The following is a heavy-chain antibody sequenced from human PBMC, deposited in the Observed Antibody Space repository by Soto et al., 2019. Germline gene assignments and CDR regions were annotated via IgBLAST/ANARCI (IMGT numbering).Heavy chain of an antibody. CDR3: AKDIGLGWVHQRWYYYGMDV. CDR1: GFTFDDYA. Sequence: EVQLVESGGGLVQPGRSLRLSCAASGFTFDDYAMHWVRQAPGKGLEWVSGISWHSGSIGYADSVKGRFTISRDNAKTSRYLQMNGLRAEDTALYSCAKDIGLGWVHQRWYYYGMDVWGQGTTVTVSS. V-gene: IGHV3-9*01. D-gene: IGHD1-26*01. J-gene: IGHJ6*02. CDR2: ISWHSGSI.